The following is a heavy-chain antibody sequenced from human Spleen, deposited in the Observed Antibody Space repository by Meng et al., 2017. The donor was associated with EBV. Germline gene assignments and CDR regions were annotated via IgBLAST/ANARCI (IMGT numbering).Heavy chain of an antibody. CDR1: GDSFSSNW. D-gene: IGHD3-22*01. J-gene: IGHJ5*02. CDR2: IFHTGNT. Sequence: VQLQESGRGLVKPWGTLSPTCAVSGDSFSSNWWSWVRQPPGKGLEWIGDIFHTGNTNYNPSLKSRVALSVDKSKNQISLNLNSVTAADTALYCCARGSSGYFSIDLWGQGTLVTVFS. V-gene: IGHV4-4*01. CDR3: ARGSSGYFSIDL.